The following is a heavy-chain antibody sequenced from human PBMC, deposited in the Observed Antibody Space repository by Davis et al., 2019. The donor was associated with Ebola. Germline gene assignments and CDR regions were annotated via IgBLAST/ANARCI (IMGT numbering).Heavy chain of an antibody. CDR3: ARGWDSSGWQN. D-gene: IGHD6-19*01. J-gene: IGHJ4*02. Sequence: MPSETLSLTCTVSVGSISSYYWSWIRPPPGKGLEWIGYIYDSGSTNYKPSLKSRVTISAESSKKQFSLNLTSVTAADSAVYYCARGWDSSGWQNWGQGTLVTVSS. CDR1: VGSISSYY. CDR2: IYDSGST. V-gene: IGHV4-59*01.